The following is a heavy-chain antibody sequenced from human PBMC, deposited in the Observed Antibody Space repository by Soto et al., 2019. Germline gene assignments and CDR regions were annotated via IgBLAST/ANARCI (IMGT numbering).Heavy chain of an antibody. V-gene: IGHV3-53*01. CDR2: IYSGGST. CDR3: ARDQVFDY. Sequence: PGGSLRLFCAGSGFTVSSNYMSWVRQAPGKGLEWVSVIYSGGSTYYADSVKGRFTISRDNSKNTLYLQMNSLRAEDTAVYYCARDQVFDYWAQGTLVTVSS. J-gene: IGHJ4*02. CDR1: GFTVSSNY.